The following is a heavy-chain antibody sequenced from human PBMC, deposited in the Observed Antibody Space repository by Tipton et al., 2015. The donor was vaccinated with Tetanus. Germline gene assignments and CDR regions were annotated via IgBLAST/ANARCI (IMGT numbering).Heavy chain of an antibody. CDR2: IYNSGST. V-gene: IGHV4-59*01. Sequence: TLSLTCTVSGGSXXXYYXXXIRQXPGXXXEWXXXIYNSGSTNYNPSLKSRVTISVDTSKXQFSLKLSSVTAGDTAVYYCVTEGGSGSSDAFDIWGQGTMVTVSS. CDR1: GGSXXXYY. J-gene: IGHJ3*02. CDR3: VTEGGSGSSDAFDI. D-gene: IGHD1-26*01.